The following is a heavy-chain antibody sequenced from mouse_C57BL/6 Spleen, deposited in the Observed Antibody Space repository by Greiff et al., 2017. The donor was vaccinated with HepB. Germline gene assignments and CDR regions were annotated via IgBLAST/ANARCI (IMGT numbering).Heavy chain of an antibody. J-gene: IGHJ2*01. CDR2: ISDGGSYT. CDR3: ARAHYYGNYFDY. CDR1: GFTFSSYA. D-gene: IGHD2-1*01. Sequence: EVQRVESGGGLVKPGGSLKLSCAASGFTFSSYAMSWVRQTPEKRLEWVATISDGGSYTYYPDNVKGRFTISRDNAKNNLYLQMSHLKSEDTAMYYCARAHYYGNYFDYWGQGTTLTVSS. V-gene: IGHV5-4*01.